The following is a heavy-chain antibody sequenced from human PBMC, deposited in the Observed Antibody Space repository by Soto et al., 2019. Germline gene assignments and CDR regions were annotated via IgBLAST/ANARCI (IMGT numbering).Heavy chain of an antibody. D-gene: IGHD2-15*01. V-gene: IGHV1-69*02. CDR2: IIPILGIA. J-gene: IGHJ6*02. Sequence: SVKVSCKASGGTFSSYTISWVRQAPGQGLEWMGRIIPILGIANYAQKFQGRVTITADESTSTAYMELSSLRSEDTAVYYCASVETQRYYYGVDVWGQGTTVTVSS. CDR1: GGTFSSYT. CDR3: ASVETQRYYYGVDV.